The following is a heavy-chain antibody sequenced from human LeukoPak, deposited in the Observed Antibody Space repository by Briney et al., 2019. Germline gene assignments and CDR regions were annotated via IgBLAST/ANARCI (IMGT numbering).Heavy chain of an antibody. D-gene: IGHD6-13*01. CDR3: ARVVAAAGTCDY. CDR1: GFTFSGCE. J-gene: IGHJ4*02. Sequence: GGSLRLSCAISGFTFSGCELTWVRQAPGKGLEWISYISRSGNTIYYADSVKGRFTTSRDNAKNSLYLQMNSLRVEDTAVYYCARVVAAAGTCDYWGQGTLVTVSS. V-gene: IGHV3-48*03. CDR2: ISRSGNTI.